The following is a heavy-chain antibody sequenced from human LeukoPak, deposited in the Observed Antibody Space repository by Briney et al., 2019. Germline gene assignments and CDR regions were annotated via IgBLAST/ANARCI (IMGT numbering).Heavy chain of an antibody. D-gene: IGHD2-2*01. CDR2: ISSSSSAI. Sequence: PGGSLRLSCAASGFTFSSYEMNWVRQAPGKGLEWVSYISSSSSAIYYADSVKGRFTISRDNAKNSLYLQMNSLRAEDTAVYYCARDLFVVVPAAILFDPGDQGTLVTVSS. CDR3: ARDLFVVVPAAILFDP. CDR1: GFTFSSYE. V-gene: IGHV3-48*01. J-gene: IGHJ5*02.